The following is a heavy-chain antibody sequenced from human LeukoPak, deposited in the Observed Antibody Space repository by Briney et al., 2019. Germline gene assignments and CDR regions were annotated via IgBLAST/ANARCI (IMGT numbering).Heavy chain of an antibody. V-gene: IGHV1-2*02. CDR3: ARSPGLDTAVVNRP. J-gene: IGHJ5*02. CDR2: INPNSGGT. Sequence: ASVKVSCKTSRYTFTGYYIHWVRQAPGQGLEWMGWINPNSGGTNYAQNFQGRVNMNRDTSINTAYMELGRLRSDDTAVYYCARSPGLDTAVVNRPWGQGTLITVSS. D-gene: IGHD5-18*01. CDR1: RYTFTGYY.